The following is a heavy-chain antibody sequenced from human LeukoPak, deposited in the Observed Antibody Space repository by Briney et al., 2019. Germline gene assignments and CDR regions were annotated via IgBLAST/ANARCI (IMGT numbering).Heavy chain of an antibody. V-gene: IGHV3-30-3*01. Sequence: PGGSLRLSCEASGSTFCRFAMHRVRPDPGKGLGWVAVISFDGSNKYYADSVKGRFTISRDNSKNTLYLQMNSLRAEDTAVYDCARDPNVSPPFDYWGQGTLVTVSS. CDR1: GSTFCRFA. CDR2: ISFDGSNK. CDR3: ARDPNVSPPFDY. J-gene: IGHJ4*02.